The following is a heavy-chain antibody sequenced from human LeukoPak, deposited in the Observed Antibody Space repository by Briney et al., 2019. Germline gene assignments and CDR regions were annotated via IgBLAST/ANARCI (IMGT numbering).Heavy chain of an antibody. CDR3: ARTTEGGYTYDYFYYYYMDV. V-gene: IGHV4-59*01. J-gene: IGHJ6*03. CDR1: GGSISSYY. Sequence: SETLSLTCTVSGGSISSYYWSWIRQPPGKGLEWIGYIYYSGSTNYNPSLKSRVTISVDTSKNQFSLKLSSVTAADTAVYYCARTTEGGYTYDYFYYYYMDVWGKGATVTISS. D-gene: IGHD5-18*01. CDR2: IYYSGST.